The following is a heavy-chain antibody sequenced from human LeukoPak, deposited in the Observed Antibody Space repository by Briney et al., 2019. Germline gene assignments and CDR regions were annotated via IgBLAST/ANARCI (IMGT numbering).Heavy chain of an antibody. D-gene: IGHD1-26*01. CDR2: INPNSGGT. V-gene: IGHV1-2*02. CDR1: GYIFTAYY. Sequence: ASMKVSCKASGYIFTAYYVHWVRQAPGQGPEWMGWINPNSGGTKYAQNFQGRVTMTRDTSISTAYMELSGLESDDTAVYYCAGSREVPHFDLWGQGTLVTVSS. J-gene: IGHJ4*02. CDR3: AGSREVPHFDL.